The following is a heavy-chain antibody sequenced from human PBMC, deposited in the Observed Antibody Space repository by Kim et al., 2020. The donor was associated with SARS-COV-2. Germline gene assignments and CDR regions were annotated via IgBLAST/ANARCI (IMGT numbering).Heavy chain of an antibody. J-gene: IGHJ5*02. D-gene: IGHD4-4*01. V-gene: IGHV3-21*01. CDR2: I. Sequence: IYYADSVKGRFTIARDNAKNSLYLQMNSLRAEDTAVYYCARGRNSAWFDPWGQGTLVTVSS. CDR3: ARGRNSAWFDP.